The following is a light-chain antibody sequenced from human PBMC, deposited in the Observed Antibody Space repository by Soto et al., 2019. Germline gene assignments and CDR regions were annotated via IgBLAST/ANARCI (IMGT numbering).Light chain of an antibody. CDR2: DAS. CDR3: QQYDNLPLDFT. V-gene: IGKV1-33*01. CDR1: QDISNY. J-gene: IGKJ4*01. Sequence: DIQMTQSPSSLSASVGDRVTITCQASQDISNYLNWYQQKPGKAPKLLIYDASNLETGVPSRFSGSGSGTDFTLTISSLQPEDIATYYCQQYDNLPLDFTFGGGTKVEIK.